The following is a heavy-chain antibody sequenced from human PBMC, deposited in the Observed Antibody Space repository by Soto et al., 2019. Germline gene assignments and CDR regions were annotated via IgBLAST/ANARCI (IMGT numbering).Heavy chain of an antibody. J-gene: IGHJ6*02. CDR1: GFTFSSFG. D-gene: IGHD3-3*01. Sequence: QVQVVESGGGVVQPGRSLRLSCAASGFTFSSFGMHWVRQAPGKGLEWVSLIWYDGSKKSYGDSGKGRFPISRDNSTNKVYWQMTGLRADDPAVYYCARDASYDSLWSGYYPPRNGMDVWGQGTTVTVSS. CDR3: ARDASYDSLWSGYYPPRNGMDV. V-gene: IGHV3-33*01. CDR2: IWYDGSKK.